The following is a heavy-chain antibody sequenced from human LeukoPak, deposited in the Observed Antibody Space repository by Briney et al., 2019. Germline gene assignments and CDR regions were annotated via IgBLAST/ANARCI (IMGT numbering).Heavy chain of an antibody. D-gene: IGHD2-2*01. V-gene: IGHV3-48*03. CDR1: GFTFSSYE. J-gene: IGHJ6*04. CDR2: ISSSVSTI. CDR3: ARDLYCSSTSCQNYYYYGMDV. Sequence: GGSLRLSCAASGFTFSSYEMNWVRQAPGKGLEWVSYISSSVSTIYYADSVKGRFTISRDNAKNSLYLQMNSLRAEDTAVYYCARDLYCSSTSCQNYYYYGMDVWGKGTTVTVSS.